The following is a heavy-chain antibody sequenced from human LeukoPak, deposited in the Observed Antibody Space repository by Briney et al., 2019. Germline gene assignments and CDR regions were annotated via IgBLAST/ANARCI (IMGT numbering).Heavy chain of an antibody. D-gene: IGHD3-22*01. CDR3: ARSRSRHYYDT. CDR1: GGTFSSYA. Sequence: ASVKVSCKASGGTFSSYAISWVRQAPGQGLEWMGGIIPIFGTANYAQKFQGRVTITADKSTSTAYMELSSLRSEDTAVYYCARSRSRHYYDTWGQGTLVTVSS. J-gene: IGHJ5*02. CDR2: IIPIFGTA. V-gene: IGHV1-69*06.